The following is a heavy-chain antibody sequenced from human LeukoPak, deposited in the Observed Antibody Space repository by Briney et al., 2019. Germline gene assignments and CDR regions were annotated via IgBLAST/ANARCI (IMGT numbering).Heavy chain of an antibody. D-gene: IGHD3-22*01. J-gene: IGHJ4*02. CDR1: GFTFSSYA. CDR3: AKLPYYYDSSGYFDY. V-gene: IGHV3-23*01. CDR2: ISGSGGST. Sequence: GGSLRLSCAASGFTFSSYAMSWVRQAPGKGLEWVSAISGSGGSTYYADSVKGRFTISRDNSKNTLYPQMSSLRAEDTAVYYCAKLPYYYDSSGYFDYWGQGTLVTVSS.